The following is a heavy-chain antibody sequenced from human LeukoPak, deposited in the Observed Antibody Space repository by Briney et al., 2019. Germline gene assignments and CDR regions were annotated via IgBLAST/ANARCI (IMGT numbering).Heavy chain of an antibody. D-gene: IGHD3-9*01. CDR1: GFTFNRNA. J-gene: IGHJ4*02. V-gene: IGHV3-21*06. CDR2: ITSGGTYT. CDR3: ARGHYDILTASYKWTPDY. Sequence: PGGSLRLSCAASGFTFNRNAISWVRQAPGKGLEWVSSITSGGTYTYYADSVKGRFTTSRDNAKNSLSLQLSSLRAEDTAVYYCARGHYDILTASYKWTPDYWGQGILVTVSS.